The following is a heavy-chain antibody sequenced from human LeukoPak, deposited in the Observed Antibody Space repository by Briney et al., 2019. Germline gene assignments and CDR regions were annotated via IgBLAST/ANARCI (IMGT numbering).Heavy chain of an antibody. CDR1: GYSISSGYY. D-gene: IGHD3-22*01. Sequence: SETLSLTCTVSGYSISSGYYWGWIRRPPGKGLDWIGSIYHSGSTYYNPSLKSRVTISVDTSKNQFSLKLGSVTAADTAVYYCARDKAYYYDSSGAGDAFDIWGQGTMVTVSS. J-gene: IGHJ3*02. V-gene: IGHV4-38-2*02. CDR2: IYHSGST. CDR3: ARDKAYYYDSSGAGDAFDI.